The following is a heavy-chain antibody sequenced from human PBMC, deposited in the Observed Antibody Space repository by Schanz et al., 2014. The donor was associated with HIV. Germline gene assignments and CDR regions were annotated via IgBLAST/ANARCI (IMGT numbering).Heavy chain of an antibody. Sequence: QVQLQQWGAGQLKISETLSLTCAVYGGSFTAYQWSWIRQIPGKGREWIGDINYSGNTNYNPSLRKRSIISADTSMNQSSLRWTHVTAADTAVYYCASFFTGWELLGGYYYYAMDVWGQGTTVTVSS. CDR2: INYSGNT. CDR1: GGSFTAYQ. J-gene: IGHJ6*02. D-gene: IGHD3-10*01. CDR3: ASFFTGWELLGGYYYYAMDV. V-gene: IGHV4-34*01.